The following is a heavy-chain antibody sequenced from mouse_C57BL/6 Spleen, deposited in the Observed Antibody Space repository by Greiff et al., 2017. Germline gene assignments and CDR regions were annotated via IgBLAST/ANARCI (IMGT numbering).Heavy chain of an antibody. CDR1: GFSLTSYG. V-gene: IGHV2-6-1*01. CDR3: ARHSSGYDYAMDY. J-gene: IGHJ4*01. CDR2: IWSDGST. D-gene: IGHD3-2*02. Sequence: QVQLKQSGPGLVAPSQSLSITCTVSGFSLTSYGVHWVRQPPGKGLEWLVVIWSDGSTTYNSALKSRLSISKDNSKSQVFLKMNSLQTDDTAMYYRARHSSGYDYAMDYWGQGTSVTVSS.